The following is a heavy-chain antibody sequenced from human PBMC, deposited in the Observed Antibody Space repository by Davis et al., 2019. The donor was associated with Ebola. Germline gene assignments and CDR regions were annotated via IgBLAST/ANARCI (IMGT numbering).Heavy chain of an antibody. CDR3: VKTRSNWWNDALEI. CDR1: GFTFNSYA. J-gene: IGHJ3*02. Sequence: GESLKISCATSGFTFNSYAMNWVRQAPGKGLEWVSSISSSSSYIYYADSVKGRFTISRDNAKNSLYLQMNSLRAEDTAVYYCVKTRSNWWNDALEIWGRGTMVIVSS. D-gene: IGHD2-8*02. V-gene: IGHV3-21*01. CDR2: ISSSSSYI.